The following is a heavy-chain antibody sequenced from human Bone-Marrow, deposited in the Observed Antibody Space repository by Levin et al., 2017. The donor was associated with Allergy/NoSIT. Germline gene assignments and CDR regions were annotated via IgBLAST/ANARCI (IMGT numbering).Heavy chain of an antibody. J-gene: IGHJ4*02. D-gene: IGHD1-1*01. CDR3: ARPATTGRAHYDY. CDR1: GFTFSDYY. Sequence: NPGGSLRLSCAASGFTFSDYYMTWIRQAPGKGLEWVSYISSSDTTKYYADSVKGRFTISRDNAKNSLFLQMNSLRAEDTAVYYCARPATTGRAHYDYWGQGTLVTVSS. V-gene: IGHV3-11*01. CDR2: ISSSDTTK.